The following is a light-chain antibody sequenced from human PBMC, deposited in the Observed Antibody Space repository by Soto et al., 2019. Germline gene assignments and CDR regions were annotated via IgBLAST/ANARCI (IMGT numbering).Light chain of an antibody. J-gene: IGLJ1*01. CDR3: AAWDDSLYGYV. CDR1: SYNIGGNT. CDR2: SNN. Sequence: QSVLTQPPSASGTPGQRVTISCSGISYNIGGNTVNWYQQLPGTAPKLLIYSNNRRPSGVPGRFSGSKSGTSPSLAISGLQSEDEADYYCAAWDDSLYGYVFATGTKVTVL. V-gene: IGLV1-44*01.